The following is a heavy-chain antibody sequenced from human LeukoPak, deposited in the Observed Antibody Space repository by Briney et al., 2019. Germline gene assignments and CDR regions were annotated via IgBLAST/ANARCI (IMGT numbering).Heavy chain of an antibody. CDR3: ARKGGGYCSSTSCYRIDY. CDR2: IDTSGST. V-gene: IGHV4-61*02. J-gene: IGHJ4*02. Sequence: SQTLSLTCTVSGGSISSGSYYWRWIRQPAGKGLEWIGRIDTSGSTNYNPSLKSRVTISVDTSKNQFSLKLSSVTAADTAVYYCARKGGGYCSSTSCYRIDYWGQGTLVTVSS. D-gene: IGHD2-2*02. CDR1: GGSISSGSYY.